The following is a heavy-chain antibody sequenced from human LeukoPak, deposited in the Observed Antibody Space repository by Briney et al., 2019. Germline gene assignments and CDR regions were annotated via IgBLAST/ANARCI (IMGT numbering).Heavy chain of an antibody. J-gene: IGHJ4*02. CDR1: GFTFSSYA. CDR3: ARAPPCSGGSCYSGYFDC. D-gene: IGHD2-15*01. Sequence: QPGGSLRLSCAASGFTFSSYAMSWVRQAPGKGLDWVSAIGGSGATTHYADSVKGRFTTSRDNSKNTLYLQMNSLRAEDTAVYYCARAPPCSGGSCYSGYFDCWGQGTLVTVSS. V-gene: IGHV3-23*01. CDR2: IGGSGATT.